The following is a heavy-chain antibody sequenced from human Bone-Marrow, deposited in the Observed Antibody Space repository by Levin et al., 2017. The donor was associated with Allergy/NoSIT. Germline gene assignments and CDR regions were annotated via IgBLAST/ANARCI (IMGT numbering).Heavy chain of an antibody. J-gene: IGHJ6*02. CDR3: TRRYLEWVSQNNYYYYGMDV. V-gene: IGHV3-49*04. D-gene: IGHD3-3*01. CDR2: IRSKTYAETT. Sequence: GESLKISCTVSGFTFDDFFMSWVRQAPGKGLEWVGFIRSKTYAETTEYAAPVKGRFIISRDDSKGVAYLQMNSLKTEDTGVYFCTRRYLEWVSQNNYYYYGMDVWGRGTTVTVSS. CDR1: GFTFDDFF.